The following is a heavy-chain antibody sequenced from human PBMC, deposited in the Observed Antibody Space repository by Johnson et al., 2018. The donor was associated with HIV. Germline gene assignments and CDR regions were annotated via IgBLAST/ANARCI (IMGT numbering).Heavy chain of an antibody. CDR2: IWYDGSNK. CDR1: GFTFSSYG. CDR3: TASTGNGGFDI. J-gene: IGHJ3*02. V-gene: IGHV3-33*08. Sequence: QVQLVESGGGLVQPGGSLRLSCAASGFTFSSYGMHWVRQAPGKGLEWVAVIWYDGSNKYYADSVKGRFTISRDNSKNTLYLQMNSLKTEDTAVYYCTASTGNGGFDIWGQGTMVTVSS. D-gene: IGHD2-15*01.